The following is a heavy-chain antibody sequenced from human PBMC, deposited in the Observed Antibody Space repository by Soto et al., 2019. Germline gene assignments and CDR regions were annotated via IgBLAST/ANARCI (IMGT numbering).Heavy chain of an antibody. CDR2: INAGNGNT. V-gene: IGHV1-3*01. CDR3: ARSSALNYYYYYGMDV. Sequence: ASVKVSCKGAGYTLTSYAMHWVRQAPGQRLEWMGWINAGNGNTKYSQKFQGRVTITRDTSASTAYMELSSLRSEDTAVYYCARSSALNYYYYYGMDVWGQGTTVTVSS. J-gene: IGHJ6*02. D-gene: IGHD6-6*01. CDR1: GYTLTSYA.